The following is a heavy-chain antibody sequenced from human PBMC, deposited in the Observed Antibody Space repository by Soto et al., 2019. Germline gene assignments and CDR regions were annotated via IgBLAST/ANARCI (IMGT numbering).Heavy chain of an antibody. Sequence: QVQLQESGPGLVKPSQTLSLTCTVSGGSISSGGYYWSWIRQHPGKGLEWIGYIYYSGCTYYNPSLQSRVTHSVDTSKNQFSLKLNSVTAADTAVYYCARSSTSANYFDYWGQGTLVTVSS. D-gene: IGHD2-2*01. V-gene: IGHV4-31*03. CDR3: ARSSTSANYFDY. CDR1: GGSISSGGYY. J-gene: IGHJ4*02. CDR2: IYYSGCT.